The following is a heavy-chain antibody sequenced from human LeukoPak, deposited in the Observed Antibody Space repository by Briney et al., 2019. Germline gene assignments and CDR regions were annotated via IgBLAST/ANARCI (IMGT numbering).Heavy chain of an antibody. V-gene: IGHV4-39*07. CDR2: IYSSGST. CDR3: ARGAGEVGELLN. D-gene: IGHD3-10*01. J-gene: IGHJ4*02. CDR1: GASVSGSPYY. Sequence: KPSETLSLTCTVSGASVSGSPYYWGWIRQPPGKGLEWIGSIYSSGSTYYNASLQSRVTISVDTSKNQFSLKLSSVTAADTAVYYCARGAGEVGELLNWGQGTLVTVSS.